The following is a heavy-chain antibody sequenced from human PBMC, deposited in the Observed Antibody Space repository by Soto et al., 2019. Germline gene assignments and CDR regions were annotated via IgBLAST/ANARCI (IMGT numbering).Heavy chain of an antibody. CDR1: GYTFTCYY. V-gene: IGHV1-2*04. Sequence: XSVEVSCRASGYTFTCYYMHLVRQAPGQGLEWMGWINPNSGGTNYAQKFQGWVTMTRDTSISTAYMELSRLRSDDTAVYYCESCMPSYGMDFWGQGTTVTVSS. CDR2: INPNSGGT. CDR3: ESCMPSYGMDF. D-gene: IGHD2-8*01. J-gene: IGHJ6*02.